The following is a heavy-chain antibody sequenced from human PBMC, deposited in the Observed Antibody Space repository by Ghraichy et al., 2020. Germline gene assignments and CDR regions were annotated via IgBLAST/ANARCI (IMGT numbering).Heavy chain of an antibody. D-gene: IGHD3-10*01. CDR2: INHSGST. CDR1: GGSFSGYY. CDR3: ASRTRYYGSDR. V-gene: IGHV4-34*01. Sequence: SETLSLTCAVYGGSFSGYYWSWIRQPPGKGLEWIGEINHSGSTNYNPSLKSRVTISVDTSKNQFSLKLSSVTAADTAVYYCASRTRYYGSDRWGQGTLVTVSS. J-gene: IGHJ4*02.